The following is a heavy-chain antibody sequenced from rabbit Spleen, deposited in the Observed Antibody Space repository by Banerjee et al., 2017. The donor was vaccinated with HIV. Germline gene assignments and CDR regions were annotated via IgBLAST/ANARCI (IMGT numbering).Heavy chain of an antibody. Sequence: QEQLEESGGDLVKPGASLTLTCIASGVSFSGSSYMCWVRQAPGKGLEGIACINYVTGKSVYASWAKGRFTMSRTSSTTVTLQMTSLTAADTATYFCARDDYGDGDNAYPGWLDLWGPGTLVTVS. CDR1: GVSFSGSSY. CDR3: ARDDYGDGDNAYPGWLDL. V-gene: IGHV1S45*01. CDR2: INYVTGKS. D-gene: IGHD2-1*01. J-gene: IGHJ5*01.